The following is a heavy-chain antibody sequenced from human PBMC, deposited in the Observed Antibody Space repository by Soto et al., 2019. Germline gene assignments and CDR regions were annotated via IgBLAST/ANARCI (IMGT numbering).Heavy chain of an antibody. CDR2: INPNSGGT. D-gene: IGHD5-12*01. V-gene: IGHV1-2*04. CDR3: ARMPQGLVATITYYYGMDV. J-gene: IGHJ6*02. CDR1: GYTFTGYY. Sequence: ASVKVSCKASGYTFTGYYMHWVRQAPGQGLEWMGWINPNSGGTNYAQKFQGWVTMTRDTSISTAYMELSRLRSDDTAVYYCARMPQGLVATITYYYGMDVWGQGTTVTVSS.